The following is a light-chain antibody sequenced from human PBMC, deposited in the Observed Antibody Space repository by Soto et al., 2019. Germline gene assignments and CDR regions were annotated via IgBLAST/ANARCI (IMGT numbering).Light chain of an antibody. CDR2: GAS. CDR1: QSVSSN. V-gene: IGKV3-15*01. CDR3: QQYNNWPWT. J-gene: IGKJ1*01. Sequence: EKLMTQSPGTPSVSPGERATCSCRASQSVSSNLAWYQQKPGQAPRLLIYGASTRATGIPARFSGSGSGTEFTLTISSLQSEDFAVYYCQQYNNWPWTFGQGTKVDIK.